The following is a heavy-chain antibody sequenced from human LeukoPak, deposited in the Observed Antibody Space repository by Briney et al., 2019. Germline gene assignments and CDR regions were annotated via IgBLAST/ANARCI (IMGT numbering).Heavy chain of an antibody. V-gene: IGHV3-53*01. CDR1: GLTVSTTS. CDR2: ILDDGRI. CDR3: GSYRRAYDV. D-gene: IGHD1-26*01. Sequence: GGSLRLSCAASGLTVSTTSMTWVRQAPGKGLEWVSDILDDGRIYYADSVKGRFTISRDHSQNKVNLQMDNLRAEDAAIYYCGSYRRAYDVWGQGTVVTVAS. J-gene: IGHJ3*01.